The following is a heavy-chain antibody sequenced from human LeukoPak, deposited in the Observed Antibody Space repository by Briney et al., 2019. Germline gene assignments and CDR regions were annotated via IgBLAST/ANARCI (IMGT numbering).Heavy chain of an antibody. CDR3: ARLSIMTVTFDY. V-gene: IGHV4-59*01. CDR2: IFYSGSS. D-gene: IGHD4-17*01. J-gene: IGHJ4*02. CDR1: GASITTYY. Sequence: PSETLSLTCTVSGASITTYYWSWVRQPPGKGLEWIGYIFYSGSSNYNPSLKSRVTISVGPSKNQFSLQLSCLTASDTAVYYCARLSIMTVTFDYWGQGALVTVSS.